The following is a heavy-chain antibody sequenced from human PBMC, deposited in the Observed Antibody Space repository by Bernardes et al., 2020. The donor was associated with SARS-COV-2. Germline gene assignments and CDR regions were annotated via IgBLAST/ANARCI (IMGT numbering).Heavy chain of an antibody. CDR1: GGSIMSHSHY. D-gene: IGHD3-3*01. CDR3: ARGTWISDLRNGGHPPTSPFDY. V-gene: IGHV4-39*01. CDR2: VSFNGDP. Sequence: SETLSLTCIVSGGSIMSHSHYWGWIRQSPERGLEWIGTVSFNGDPYYNPSLNSRVTISVDTSKNQFSLNLISVTAADTAVYFCARGTWISDLRNGGHPPTSPFDYWGRGTLVSVSS. J-gene: IGHJ4*02.